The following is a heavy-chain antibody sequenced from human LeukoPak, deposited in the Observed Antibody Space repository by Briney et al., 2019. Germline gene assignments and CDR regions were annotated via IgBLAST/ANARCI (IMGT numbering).Heavy chain of an antibody. CDR2: ISGSGGAT. CDR3: ARGGVDHYGSGTYYLMYYFDH. J-gene: IGHJ4*02. Sequence: GGSLRLSCAASGFIFSDYYMSWVRQAPGKGLEWVSGISGSGGATYYADSVKGRFTVSRDDPHNTLYLQMNSVRAEDTAVYFCARGGVDHYGSGTYYLMYYFDHWGQGALVTVSS. CDR1: GFIFSDYY. V-gene: IGHV3-23*01. D-gene: IGHD3-10*01.